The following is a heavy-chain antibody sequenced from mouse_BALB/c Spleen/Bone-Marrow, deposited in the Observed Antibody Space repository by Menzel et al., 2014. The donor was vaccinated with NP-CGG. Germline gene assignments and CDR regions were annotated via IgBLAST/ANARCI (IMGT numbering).Heavy chain of an antibody. CDR3: TRDAMDY. V-gene: IGHV1S127*01. CDR1: GYTFTSYW. CDR2: IDPSDSYT. J-gene: IGHJ4*01. Sequence: QVQLQQSGAELVKPGASVKMSCKASGYTFTSYWMHWVRQRPGQGLEWIGVIDPSDSYTSYIQKFKGKATLTADTSSSTAYMQLSSLTSEDSAVYYCTRDAMDYWGQGTSGTVSS.